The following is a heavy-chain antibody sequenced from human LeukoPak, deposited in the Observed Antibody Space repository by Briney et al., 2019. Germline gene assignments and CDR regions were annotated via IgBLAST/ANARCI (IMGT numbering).Heavy chain of an antibody. CDR2: ISPSGTDT. V-gene: IGHV3-23*01. CDR3: AKRGGYETMAAFDY. Sequence: GGSLRLSCAASGFNFNSYAMSWVRQAPGKGLEWVSAISPSGTDTYYADSVKGRLTISRDNSKNTLYLQMSSLRAGDSAVYYCAKRGGYETMAAFDYWGQGTLVTVSS. D-gene: IGHD3-10*01. CDR1: GFNFNSYA. J-gene: IGHJ4*02.